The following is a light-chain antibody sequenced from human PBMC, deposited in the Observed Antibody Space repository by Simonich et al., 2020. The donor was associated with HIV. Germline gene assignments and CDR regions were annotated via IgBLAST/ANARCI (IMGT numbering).Light chain of an antibody. Sequence: DIVMTQSPDSLAVSLGERATINCKSSQSVLYNSNNKNYLVWYQQKPGQPPKLLIYWASTRESGVPDRFSGSGSGTDFTLTSSSLQAEDVAVYYCQQYYSAPRTFGQGTKVKIK. CDR2: WAS. V-gene: IGKV4-1*01. J-gene: IGKJ1*01. CDR3: QQYYSAPRT. CDR1: QSVLYNSNNKNY.